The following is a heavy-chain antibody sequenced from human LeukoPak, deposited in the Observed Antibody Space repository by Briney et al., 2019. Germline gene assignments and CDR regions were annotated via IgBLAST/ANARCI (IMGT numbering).Heavy chain of an antibody. D-gene: IGHD2-15*01. CDR2: IYYIGTT. CDR1: RGSISPYY. Sequence: PSETLSLTCTVSRGSISPYYWSWIRQSPGKGLEWIGYIYYIGTTNYNPSLQSRVTMSVDTSTNRFTLNLASVTAADTAVYYCARGGFESCSAGSCLLGNYWGQGILVAVSS. CDR3: ARGGFESCSAGSCLLGNY. V-gene: IGHV4-59*01. J-gene: IGHJ4*02.